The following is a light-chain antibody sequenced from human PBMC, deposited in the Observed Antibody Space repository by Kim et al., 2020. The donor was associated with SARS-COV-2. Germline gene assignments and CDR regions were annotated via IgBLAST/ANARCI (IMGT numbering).Light chain of an antibody. CDR2: SND. V-gene: IGLV1-44*01. Sequence: GQRVTISCSGGNFNIVTNTVHWYQQLPGTAPKLVIYSNDQRPSGVPDRFSASKSGTSASLAISGLQSEDEALYFCASWDDRLSGQVFGGGTQLSVL. J-gene: IGLJ3*02. CDR1: NFNIVTNT. CDR3: ASWDDRLSGQV.